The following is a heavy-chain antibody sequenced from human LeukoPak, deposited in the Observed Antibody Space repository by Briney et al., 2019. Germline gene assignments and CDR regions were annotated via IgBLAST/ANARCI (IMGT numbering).Heavy chain of an antibody. CDR3: AVGSGPRALIVVVTRAYYFDY. CDR2: ISYDGSNK. J-gene: IGHJ4*02. Sequence: GRSLRLSCAASGFTFSSYGMHWVRQAPGKGLEWVAVISYDGSNKYYADSVKGRFTISRDNSKNTLYLQMNSLRAEDTAVYYCAVGSGPRALIVVVTRAYYFDYWGQGTLVTVSS. CDR1: GFTFSSYG. V-gene: IGHV3-30*03. D-gene: IGHD2-21*02.